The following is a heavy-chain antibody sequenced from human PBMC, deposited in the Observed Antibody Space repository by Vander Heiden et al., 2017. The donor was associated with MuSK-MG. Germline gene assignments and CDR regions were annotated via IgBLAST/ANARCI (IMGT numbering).Heavy chain of an antibody. J-gene: IGHJ2*01. CDR3: ALPSGVQVVSRPYTNWYFDL. CDR1: GGSISSSSYY. D-gene: IGHD3-10*01. Sequence: QLQLQESGPGLVKPSETLSLTCTVSGGSISSSSYYWGWIRRPPGKGLEWIGSIYYSGSNYYNPSIKSRVAIAVDTSKNQFSLKRSSVTAAETAVYYCALPSGVQVVSRPYTNWYFDLWGRGTLVTVSS. V-gene: IGHV4-39*01. CDR2: IYYSGSN.